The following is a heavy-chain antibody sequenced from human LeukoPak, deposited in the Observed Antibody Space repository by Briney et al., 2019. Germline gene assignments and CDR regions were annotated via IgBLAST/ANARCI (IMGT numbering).Heavy chain of an antibody. CDR3: ARAPHDYGGNPYWYFDL. J-gene: IGHJ2*01. CDR2: IYYSGST. CDR1: GGSISSYY. D-gene: IGHD4-23*01. Sequence: PSETLSLTCTVSGGSISSYYWGWIRQPPGKGLEWIGYIYYSGSTNYNPSLKSQVTISVDTSKNQFSLKLSSVTAADTAVYYCARAPHDYGGNPYWYFDLWGRGTLVTVSS. V-gene: IGHV4-59*01.